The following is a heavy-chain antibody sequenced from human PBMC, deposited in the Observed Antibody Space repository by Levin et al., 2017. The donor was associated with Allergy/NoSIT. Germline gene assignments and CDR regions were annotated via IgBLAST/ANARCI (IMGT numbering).Heavy chain of an antibody. J-gene: IGHJ3*01. CDR2: IQEDGGEK. V-gene: IGHV3-7*03. CDR1: GFTFSSHW. Sequence: GESLKISCAASGFTFSSHWMGWVRQGPGKGLEWVASIQEDGGEKYYLDSVKGRFTVSRDNAENTLYLQMNSLRVEDTAVYYCARDDPYCSGNKCYTPGAFDVWGHGTTVTVSS. D-gene: IGHD2-15*01. CDR3: ARDDPYCSGNKCYTPGAFDV.